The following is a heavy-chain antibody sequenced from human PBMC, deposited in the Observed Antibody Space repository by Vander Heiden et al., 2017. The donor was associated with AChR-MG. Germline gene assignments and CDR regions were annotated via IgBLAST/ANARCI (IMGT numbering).Heavy chain of an antibody. J-gene: IGHJ4*02. Sequence: QVQLVQSGAEVKKPGASLKVSCKTSGVTFTNYHMHWVRQAPGQGLEWVRTINHSLDSTHYAQKFQGRVRMTRDTSTKTVYMDMTSLRPEDTAVYFCARELTGSFYFDFWGQGSLVTVSS. D-gene: IGHD1-26*01. CDR1: GVTFTNYH. V-gene: IGHV1-46*03. CDR3: ARELTGSFYFDF. CDR2: INHSLDST.